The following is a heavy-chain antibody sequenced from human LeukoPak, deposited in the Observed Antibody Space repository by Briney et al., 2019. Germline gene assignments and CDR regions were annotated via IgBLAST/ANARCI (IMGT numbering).Heavy chain of an antibody. D-gene: IGHD3-22*01. CDR1: GGTFSSYA. Sequence: ASVKVSCKASGGTFSSYAISWVRQAPGQGLEWMGGIIPIFGTANYAQKFQGRVTITADESTSTAYMELSSLRSEDTAMYYCARWDAHYHEGDNWFDPWGQGTLVIVSS. J-gene: IGHJ5*02. CDR3: ARWDAHYHEGDNWFDP. V-gene: IGHV1-69*13. CDR2: IIPIFGTA.